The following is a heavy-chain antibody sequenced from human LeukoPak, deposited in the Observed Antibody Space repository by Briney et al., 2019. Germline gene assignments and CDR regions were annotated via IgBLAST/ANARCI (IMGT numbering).Heavy chain of an antibody. D-gene: IGHD4-23*01. CDR3: ASLTTMVTPEAFDI. V-gene: IGHV4-59*01. CDR1: GASIDSYY. Sequence: SETLSLTCTVSGASIDSYYWSWIRQPPGKGLEWIGYIYYTGATNYNPSLKSRVTISLDMSKNHFSLRLSSVTAVDTAIYYCASLTTMVTPEAFDIWGQGTMVTVSS. CDR2: IYYTGAT. J-gene: IGHJ3*02.